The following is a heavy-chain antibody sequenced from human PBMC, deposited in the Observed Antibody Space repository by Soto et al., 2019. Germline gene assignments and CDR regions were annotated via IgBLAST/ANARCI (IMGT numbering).Heavy chain of an antibody. V-gene: IGHV1-69*13. Sequence: EASVKVSCKASGGTFSSYAISWVRQAPGQGLEWMGGIIPIFGTANYAQKFQGRVTITADESTSTAYMELSSLRSEDTAVYYCARDRTPSSYAYFDYWGQGTLVTVS. CDR1: GGTFSSYA. CDR3: ARDRTPSSYAYFDY. D-gene: IGHD1-26*01. CDR2: IIPIFGTA. J-gene: IGHJ4*02.